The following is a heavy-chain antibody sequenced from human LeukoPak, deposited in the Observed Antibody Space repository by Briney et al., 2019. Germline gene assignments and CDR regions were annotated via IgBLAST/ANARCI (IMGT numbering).Heavy chain of an antibody. CDR3: ASPVGYSSSKYYFDY. V-gene: IGHV1-2*02. CDR1: GYTFTGYY. Sequence: ASVKVSCKASGYTFTGYYMHWVRQAPGQGLEWMGWINPNSGGTNYAQKFQGRVTMTRDTSISTAYMELSRLRSDDTAVYYCASPVGYSSSKYYFDYWGQGTLVTVSS. CDR2: INPNSGGT. J-gene: IGHJ4*02. D-gene: IGHD6-13*01.